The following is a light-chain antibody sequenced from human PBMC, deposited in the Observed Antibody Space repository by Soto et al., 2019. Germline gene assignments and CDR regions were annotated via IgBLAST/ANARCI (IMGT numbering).Light chain of an antibody. CDR2: GAS. J-gene: IGKJ2*01. V-gene: IGKV3-15*01. Sequence: EIVMTQSPATLSVSPGERATLSCRASQSVSDNLAWYQQKPGQAPRLLIYGASTRATGIPARFNGSGSGTEFTLTISSLQSEDFAVYYCQQSNNWPYTFGQGTKLDIK. CDR1: QSVSDN. CDR3: QQSNNWPYT.